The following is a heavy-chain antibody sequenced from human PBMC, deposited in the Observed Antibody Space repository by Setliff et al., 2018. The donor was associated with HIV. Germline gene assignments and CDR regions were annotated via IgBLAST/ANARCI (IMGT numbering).Heavy chain of an antibody. CDR2: IYYSGST. CDR1: GGSFSGHS. V-gene: IGHV4-34*01. Sequence: SETLSLTCAVYGGSFSGHSWTWIRQPPGKGLEWIGSIYYSGSTYYNPSLKSRVTISVDTSKNQFSLKLSSVTAADTAVYYCARGGPTVAFGLDVWGQGTTVTVSS. J-gene: IGHJ6*02. CDR3: ARGGPTVAFGLDV. D-gene: IGHD4-17*01.